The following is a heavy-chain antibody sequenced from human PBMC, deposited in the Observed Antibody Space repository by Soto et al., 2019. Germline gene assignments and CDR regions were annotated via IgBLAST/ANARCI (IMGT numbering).Heavy chain of an antibody. V-gene: IGHV1-69*01. CDR1: GGTFSSYA. CDR2: IIPIFGTA. Sequence: QVQLVQSGAEVKKPGSSVKVSCKASGGTFSSYAISWVRQAPGQGLEWMGGIIPIFGTANYAQKFQGRVTITADESTSTAYMELSSLRSEDTAVYYCAGKNPDTAMVNPEYGASDIWGRETMVTVSS. CDR3: AGKNPDTAMVNPEYGASDI. J-gene: IGHJ3*02. D-gene: IGHD5-18*01.